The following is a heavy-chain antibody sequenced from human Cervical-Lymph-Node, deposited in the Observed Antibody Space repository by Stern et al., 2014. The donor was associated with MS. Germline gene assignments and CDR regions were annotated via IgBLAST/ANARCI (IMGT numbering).Heavy chain of an antibody. CDR1: GFSLTTPGVG. V-gene: IGHV2-5*02. D-gene: IGHD1-20*01. Sequence: QITLKESGPTLVKPTQTLTLTCTFSGFSLTTPGVGVGWIRQPPGKALEWLATIYLDDDKRYSPSLKSRLTITKDTSKNQVVLTLTNIDPVDTATYYCARRRSAITGAPPPNYFDPWGQGTLVAVSS. J-gene: IGHJ5*02. CDR3: ARRRSAITGAPPPNYFDP. CDR2: IYLDDDK.